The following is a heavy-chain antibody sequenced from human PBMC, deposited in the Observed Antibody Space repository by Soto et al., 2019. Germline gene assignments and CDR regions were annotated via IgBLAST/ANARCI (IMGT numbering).Heavy chain of an antibody. D-gene: IGHD2-2*01. V-gene: IGHV1-69*08. J-gene: IGHJ4*02. CDR3: ARDQGLNVVVPAAKS. Sequence: QVQLVQSGAEVQKPGSSVKVSCKASGGTFSSYTISWVRQAPGQGLEWMGRIIPILGIANYAQKFQGRVTITADKSTSTAYMELSSLRSEDTAVYYCARDQGLNVVVPAAKSWGQGTLVTVSS. CDR1: GGTFSSYT. CDR2: IIPILGIA.